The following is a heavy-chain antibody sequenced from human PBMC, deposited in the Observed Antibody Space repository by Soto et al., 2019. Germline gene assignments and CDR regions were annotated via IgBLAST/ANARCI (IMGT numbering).Heavy chain of an antibody. CDR2: ISYDGSNK. J-gene: IGHJ4*02. CDR1: GFTFSSYA. V-gene: IGHV3-30-3*01. Sequence: ESGGGVVQPGRSLRLSCAASGFTFSSYAMHWVRQAPGKGLEWVAVISYDGSNKYYADSVKGRFTISRDNSKNTLYLQMNSLRAEDTAVYYCARGVGVGAPFPPGGFDYWGQGTLVTVSS. CDR3: ARGVGVGAPFPPGGFDY. D-gene: IGHD1-26*01.